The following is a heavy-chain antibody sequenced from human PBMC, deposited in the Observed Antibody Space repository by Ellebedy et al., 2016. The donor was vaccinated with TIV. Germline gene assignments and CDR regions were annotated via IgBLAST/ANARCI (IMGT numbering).Heavy chain of an antibody. Sequence: SETLSLTCTVSGGSISSGSFYWDWIRQPPGKGLEWIGSIYSSGSTYDNPSLKSRVTISLDTPKNQFSLKLNSVTAADTALYYCAREDDTYRNDAFDMWGHGTMVTVSS. CDR1: GGSISSGSFY. CDR2: IYSSGST. CDR3: AREDDTYRNDAFDM. J-gene: IGHJ3*02. V-gene: IGHV4-39*07.